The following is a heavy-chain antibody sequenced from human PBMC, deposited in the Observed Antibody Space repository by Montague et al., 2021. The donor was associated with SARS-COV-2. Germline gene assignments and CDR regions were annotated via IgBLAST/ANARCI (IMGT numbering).Heavy chain of an antibody. CDR2: IYYSGGANYYPSLVT. D-gene: IGHD5-12*01. Sequence: SETLSLTCTVSGDSINNYYWSWIRQSPGKGLEYIGYIYYSGGANYYPSLVTNYNPSFESRVSISLGTSKNQFSLNLSSVTTADTAVYYCARGSGYSGYALAYWGQGTLVTVSS. V-gene: IGHV4-59*01. CDR3: ARGSGYSGYALAY. CDR1: GDSINNYY. J-gene: IGHJ4*02.